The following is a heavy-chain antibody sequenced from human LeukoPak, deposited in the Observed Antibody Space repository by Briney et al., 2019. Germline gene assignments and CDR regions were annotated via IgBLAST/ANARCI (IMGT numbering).Heavy chain of an antibody. CDR1: GGSFSGYY. J-gene: IGHJ4*02. CDR3: ARGRTYYYGSGILFY. Sequence: SETLSLTCAVYGGSFSGYYLSWIRQPPGKGLEWIGEINHSGSTNYNPSLKSRVTISVDTSKNQFSLKLSSVTAADTAVYYCARGRTYYYGSGILFYWGQGTLVTVSS. CDR2: INHSGST. D-gene: IGHD3-10*01. V-gene: IGHV4-34*01.